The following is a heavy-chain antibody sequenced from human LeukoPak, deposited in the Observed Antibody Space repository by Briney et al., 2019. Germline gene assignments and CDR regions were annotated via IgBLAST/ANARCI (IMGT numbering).Heavy chain of an antibody. V-gene: IGHV3-7*01. CDR3: ARGRGADYGGNSGYFDY. Sequence: PGGSLRLSCVASGFTFSSYWMSWVRQAPGKGLEWVAIIKQDGSQKDYVDSVKGRFTISRDNAKNSLFLQMDSLSDEDTAVYYCARGRGADYGGNSGYFDYWGQGTLVTVSS. J-gene: IGHJ4*02. CDR1: GFTFSSYW. D-gene: IGHD4-23*01. CDR2: IKQDGSQK.